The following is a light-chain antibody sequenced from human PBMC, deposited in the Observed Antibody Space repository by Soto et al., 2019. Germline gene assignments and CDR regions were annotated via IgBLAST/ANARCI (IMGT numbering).Light chain of an antibody. J-gene: IGKJ4*01. V-gene: IGKV1-39*01. CDR3: QQSYTTPLT. CDR1: QSISSY. CDR2: AAS. Sequence: DIQMTQSPYSLSASVGDRVTITCRASQSISSYLNWYQQNPGKAPELLIYAASSLQSGVPSRFSGSGSGTVFTLTISSLQPEDFATYYCQQSYTTPLTFGGGTKVEIK.